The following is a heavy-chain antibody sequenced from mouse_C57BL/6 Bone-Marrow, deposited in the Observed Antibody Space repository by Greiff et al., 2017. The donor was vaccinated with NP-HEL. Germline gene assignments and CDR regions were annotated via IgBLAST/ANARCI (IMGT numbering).Heavy chain of an antibody. J-gene: IGHJ1*03. CDR1: GFTFSSYA. CDR3: ARDAGITTVVDWYFDV. Sequence: EVKLVESGGGLVKPGGSLKLSCAASGFTFSSYAMSWVRQTPEKRLEWVATISAGGSYTYYPDNVKGRFTISRDNAKNNLYLQMSHLKSEDTAMYYCARDAGITTVVDWYFDVWGTGTTVTVSS. CDR2: ISAGGSYT. D-gene: IGHD1-1*01. V-gene: IGHV5-4*01.